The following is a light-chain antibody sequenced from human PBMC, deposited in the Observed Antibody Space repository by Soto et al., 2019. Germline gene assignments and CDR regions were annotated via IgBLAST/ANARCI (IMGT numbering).Light chain of an antibody. J-gene: IGLJ1*01. Sequence: QSVLTQPPSVSGAPGQRVTISCTGSSSNIGAGYDVHWYQQLPGTAPKLLIYGISNRPSGVPDRFSGSKSVTSASLASTGLQAEDEADYYCQSYDSSLSCYVFGTGTKLTVL. CDR1: SSNIGAGYD. CDR2: GIS. CDR3: QSYDSSLSCYV. V-gene: IGLV1-40*01.